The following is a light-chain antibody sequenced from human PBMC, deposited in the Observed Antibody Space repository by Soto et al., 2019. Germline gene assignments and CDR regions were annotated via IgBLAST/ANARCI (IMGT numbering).Light chain of an antibody. CDR3: QQYNSYWT. V-gene: IGKV1-5*03. CDR2: RAS. Sequence: DIQLTQSPSTLSASVGDRVTITYRAGQSISSWLAWYQQKPGKAPKLLIYRASSLESGVPSRFSGSGSGTEFTLTISSLQPDDFATYYCQQYNSYWTFGQGT. J-gene: IGKJ1*01. CDR1: QSISSW.